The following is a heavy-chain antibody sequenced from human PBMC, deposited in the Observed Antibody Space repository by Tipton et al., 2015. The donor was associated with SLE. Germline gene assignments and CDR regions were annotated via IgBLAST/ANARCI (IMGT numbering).Heavy chain of an antibody. CDR1: GGSFRGYY. J-gene: IGHJ4*02. CDR2: INHSGST. Sequence: TLSLTCAVYGGSFRGYYLSWIRQPPGKGLEWIGEINHSGSTNYNPSLKSRVTISVDTSKNQFSLKLSSVTAADTAVYYCARLPRRDGYNRQMDYWGQGTLVTVSS. D-gene: IGHD5-24*01. CDR3: ARLPRRDGYNRQMDY. V-gene: IGHV4-34*01.